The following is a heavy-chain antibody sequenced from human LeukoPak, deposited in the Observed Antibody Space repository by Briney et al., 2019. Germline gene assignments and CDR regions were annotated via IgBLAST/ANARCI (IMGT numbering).Heavy chain of an antibody. Sequence: PGGSLRLSCAASGFTFSSYAMSWVRQAPGKGLEWVSAISGSGGSTYYADSVKGRFTISRDNSKNTLYLQMNSLRAEDTAVYYCAKRNQLRGQPEGGFDYWGQGTLVTVSS. J-gene: IGHJ4*02. V-gene: IGHV3-23*01. CDR2: ISGSGGST. D-gene: IGHD3-10*01. CDR1: GFTFSSYA. CDR3: AKRNQLRGQPEGGFDY.